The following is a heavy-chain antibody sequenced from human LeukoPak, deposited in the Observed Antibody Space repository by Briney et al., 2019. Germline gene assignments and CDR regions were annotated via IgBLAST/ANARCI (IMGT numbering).Heavy chain of an antibody. CDR1: GFTFRSYA. V-gene: IGHV3-23*01. CDR3: AARKVRGVWFYLDY. J-gene: IGHJ4*02. CDR2: IYDDNT. D-gene: IGHD3-10*01. Sequence: PGGSLRLSCAASGFTFRSYAMSWVRQAPGKGLEWVSTIYDDNTYYADSVKGRFAISTDNSKNTLYLQMNSLRVEDTAVYFCAARKVRGVWFYLDYWGQGTLVTASS.